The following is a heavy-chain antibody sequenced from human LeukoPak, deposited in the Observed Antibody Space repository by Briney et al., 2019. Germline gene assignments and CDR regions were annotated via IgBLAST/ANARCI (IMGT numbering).Heavy chain of an antibody. Sequence: SETLSLTCTVSGGSISSYYWSWIRQRPGKGLEWIGYIYYSGSTNYNPSLKSRVTISVDTSKNQFSLKLSSVTAAATALYYCARERIAVAARWFDPWGQGTLVTVSS. D-gene: IGHD6-19*01. J-gene: IGHJ5*02. CDR1: GGSISSYY. V-gene: IGHV4-59*01. CDR2: IYYSGST. CDR3: ARERIAVAARWFDP.